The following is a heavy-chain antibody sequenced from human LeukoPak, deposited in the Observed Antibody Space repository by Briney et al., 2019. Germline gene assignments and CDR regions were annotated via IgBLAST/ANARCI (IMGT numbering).Heavy chain of an antibody. Sequence: GASVTDSCQASAGTFSSYSISWVRPPPARGVEWMGRIIPMFGIANYAQKFQGRVTITADKSTSTAYMELSSLRSEDTAVYYCAKESTYYYDSSGFLGIEHWGQGTLVTVSS. D-gene: IGHD3-22*01. CDR2: IIPMFGIA. CDR3: AKESTYYYDSSGFLGIEH. V-gene: IGHV1-69*04. CDR1: AGTFSSYS. J-gene: IGHJ1*01.